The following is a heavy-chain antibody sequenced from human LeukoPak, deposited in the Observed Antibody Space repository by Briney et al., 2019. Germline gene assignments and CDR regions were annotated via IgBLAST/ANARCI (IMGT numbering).Heavy chain of an antibody. D-gene: IGHD1-1*01. CDR3: TREGTGTSLSYYYYMDV. Sequence: ASLKVSCKSSVYTFTNHGIIWVRQAPGQGLERMGWISVYNGDTNYAQRRQGRVTMTTDTSTSTAHTELRSLTSDDTAVYYCTREGTGTSLSYYYYMDVWGKGTTVTVSS. CDR2: ISVYNGDT. V-gene: IGHV1-18*01. CDR1: VYTFTNHG. J-gene: IGHJ6*03.